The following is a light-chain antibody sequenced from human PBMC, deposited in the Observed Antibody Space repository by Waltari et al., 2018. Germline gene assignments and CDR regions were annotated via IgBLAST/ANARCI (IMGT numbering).Light chain of an antibody. CDR3: SSYTSSSVV. CDR2: YVS. J-gene: IGLJ2*01. V-gene: IGLV2-14*01. CDR1: SSDVGGYKY. Sequence: QSALTQPASVSGSPGQSITISCTGTSSDVGGYKYVSWYQQHPGKAPKLMIYYVSNRPSGVSNRFSGSKSGNTASLTISGLQAEDEADYYCSSYTSSSVVFGGGTKLTVL.